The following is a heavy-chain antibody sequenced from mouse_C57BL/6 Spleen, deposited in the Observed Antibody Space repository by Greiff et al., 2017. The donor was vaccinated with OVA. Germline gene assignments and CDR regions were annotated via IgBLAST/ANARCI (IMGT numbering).Heavy chain of an antibody. D-gene: IGHD2-3*01. CDR3: QGHGYYRY. V-gene: IGHV6-3*01. CDR2: IRLKSDNYAT. J-gene: IGHJ2*01. Sequence: EVKLVESGGGLVQPGGSMKLSCVASGFTFSNYWMNWVRQSPEKGLEWVAQIRLKSDNYATHYAESVKGRFTISRDDSKSSVYLQMNNLRAEDTGIYYCQGHGYYRYWGQGTTLTVSS. CDR1: GFTFSNYW.